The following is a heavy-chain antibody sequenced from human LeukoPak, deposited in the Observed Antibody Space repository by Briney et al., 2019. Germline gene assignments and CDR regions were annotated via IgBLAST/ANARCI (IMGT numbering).Heavy chain of an antibody. CDR1: GYTFTSYG. Sequence: ASVKVSCKASGYTFTSYGISWVRQAPGQGLEWMGWISAYNGNTNYAQKLQGRVTMTTDTSTSTAYMELRSLRSDDTAVYFCARESPQRSGYSYPHWGQGTLVTVSS. J-gene: IGHJ4*02. CDR2: ISAYNGNT. V-gene: IGHV1-18*01. CDR3: ARESPQRSGYSYPH. D-gene: IGHD5-18*01.